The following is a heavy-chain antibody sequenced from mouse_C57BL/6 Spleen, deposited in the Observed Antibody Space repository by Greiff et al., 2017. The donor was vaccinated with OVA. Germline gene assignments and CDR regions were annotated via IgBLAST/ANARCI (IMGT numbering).Heavy chain of an antibody. CDR1: GYAFSSSW. Sequence: QVQLQQSGPELVKPGASVKISCKASGYAFSSSWMNWVKQRPGKGLEWIGRIYPGDGGTNYNGKFKGKATLTADKSSSTAYMQLSSLTSEDSAVSFWASADGYYVGEDYAMDDWGQGTSVTVSS. J-gene: IGHJ4*01. V-gene: IGHV1-82*01. D-gene: IGHD2-3*01. CDR3: ASADGYYVGEDYAMDD. CDR2: IYPGDGGT.